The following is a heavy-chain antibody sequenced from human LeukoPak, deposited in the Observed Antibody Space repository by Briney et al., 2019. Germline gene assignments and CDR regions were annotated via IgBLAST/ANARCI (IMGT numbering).Heavy chain of an antibody. Sequence: NPSETLSLTCAVYGGSFSGYYWSWIRQPPGKGLEWIGEINHSGSTNYNPSLKSRVTISVDTSKNQFSLKLSSVTAADTAVYYCAREISEYYDFWSGYYLDWGQGTLVTVSS. CDR2: INHSGST. V-gene: IGHV4-34*01. J-gene: IGHJ4*02. CDR3: AREISEYYDFWSGYYLD. D-gene: IGHD3-3*01. CDR1: GGSFSGYY.